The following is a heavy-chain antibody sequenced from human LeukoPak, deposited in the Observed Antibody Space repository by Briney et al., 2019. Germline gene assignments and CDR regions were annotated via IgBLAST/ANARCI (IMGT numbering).Heavy chain of an antibody. CDR3: ARGFYDSSGYSTCFDP. V-gene: IGHV4-59*01. Sequence: PSETLSLTCTVSGDSISSSYWSWIRQPPGKTLEWIGYIYYTGTTNYNPSLTSRGTISIDTSKNQFSLNLNPLPAADTAVYSCARGFYDSSGYSTCFDPWGQGTLVTVSS. CDR2: IYYTGTT. D-gene: IGHD3-22*01. J-gene: IGHJ5*02. CDR1: GDSISSSY.